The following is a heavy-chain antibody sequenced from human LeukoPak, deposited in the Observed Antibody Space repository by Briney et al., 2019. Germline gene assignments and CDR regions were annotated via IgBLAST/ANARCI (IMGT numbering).Heavy chain of an antibody. CDR1: GFTVSGYA. CDR3: AKDRSGSVLVAD. V-gene: IGHV3-23*01. CDR2: ISGSGGST. J-gene: IGHJ4*02. Sequence: GGSLRLSCTASGFTVSGYAMSWVRQAPGKGLEWVSAISGSGGSTYYADSVKGRFTISRDNSKNTLYLQMNSLRAEDTAVYYCAKDRSGSVLVADWGQGTLVTVSS. D-gene: IGHD3-3*01.